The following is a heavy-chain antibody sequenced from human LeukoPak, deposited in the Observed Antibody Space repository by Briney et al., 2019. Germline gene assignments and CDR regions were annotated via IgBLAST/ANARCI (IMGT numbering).Heavy chain of an antibody. Sequence: SQTLSLTCAISGDSVSSNSAAWNWIRQSPSRGLEWLGRTYYRSKWYNDYAVSVKSRITINPDTSKNQFSLKLSSVTAADTAVYYCASQLGITTSPFDPWGQGTLVTVSS. CDR1: GDSVSSNSAA. V-gene: IGHV6-1*01. D-gene: IGHD3-3*01. CDR2: TYYRSKWYN. J-gene: IGHJ5*02. CDR3: ASQLGITTSPFDP.